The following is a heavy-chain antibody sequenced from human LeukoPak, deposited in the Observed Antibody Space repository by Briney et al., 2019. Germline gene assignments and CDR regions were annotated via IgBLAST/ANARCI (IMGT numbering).Heavy chain of an antibody. CDR1: KFNFNSYG. V-gene: IGHV3-23*01. CDR3: ARSGYEYFFDY. J-gene: IGHJ4*02. D-gene: IGHD5-12*01. CDR2: ISGSGGST. Sequence: GGSLRLSCTTSKFNFNSYGMTWVRQAPGKGLEWVSSISGSGGSTQYAASVQGRFTISRDNSKNTLYLQMNSLRAGDTAVYYCARSGYEYFFDYWGQGTLVTVSS.